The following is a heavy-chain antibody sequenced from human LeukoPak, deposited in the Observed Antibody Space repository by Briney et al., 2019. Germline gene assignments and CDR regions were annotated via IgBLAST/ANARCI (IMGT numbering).Heavy chain of an antibody. J-gene: IGHJ4*02. V-gene: IGHV1-8*02. CDR2: MNPNSGNT. CDR3: ARVVGATRPFDY. CDR1: GYTFTDYY. Sequence: ASVKVSCKASGYTFTDYYMHWVRQATGQGLEWMGWMNPNSGNTGYAQKFQGRVTMTRNTSISTAYMELSSLRSEDTAVYYCARVVGATRPFDYWGQGTLVTVSS. D-gene: IGHD1-26*01.